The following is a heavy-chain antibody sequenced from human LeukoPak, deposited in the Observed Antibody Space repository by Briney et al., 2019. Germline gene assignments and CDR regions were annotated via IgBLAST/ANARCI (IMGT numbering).Heavy chain of an antibody. V-gene: IGHV5-51*01. CDR3: ARLGGYDTYYYYYCGMDV. CDR2: IYPGDSDT. J-gene: IGHJ6*02. CDR1: GYSFTSYW. Sequence: GESLKISCKGSGYSFTSYWIGWVRQMPGKGLEWMGIIYPGDSDTRYSPSFQGQVTISADKSISTAYLQWSSLKASDTAMYYCARLGGYDTYYYYYCGMDVWGQGTTVTVSS. D-gene: IGHD5-12*01.